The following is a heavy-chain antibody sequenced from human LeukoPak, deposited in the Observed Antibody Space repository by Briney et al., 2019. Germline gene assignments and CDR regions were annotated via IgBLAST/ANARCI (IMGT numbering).Heavy chain of an antibody. CDR3: ARRCDYGYDY. J-gene: IGHJ4*02. D-gene: IGHD4-17*01. Sequence: SETLSLTCAVYVXSFSGYYWSWIRQPPGKGQEWIGEINHSGSTNYNPSLKSRVTISVDTSKNQFSLKLSSVTAADTAVYYCARRCDYGYDYWGQGTLVTVSS. CDR2: INHSGST. CDR1: VXSFSGYY. V-gene: IGHV4-34*01.